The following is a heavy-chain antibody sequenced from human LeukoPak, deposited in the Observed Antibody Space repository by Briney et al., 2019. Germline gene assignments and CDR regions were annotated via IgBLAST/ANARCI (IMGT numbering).Heavy chain of an antibody. CDR1: GGSISGYY. CDR2: IYYSGTT. J-gene: IGHJ5*02. D-gene: IGHD2-2*01. V-gene: IGHV4-59*08. Sequence: SETLSLTCTVSGGSISGYYWNWIRQPPGKGLEWIGYIYYSGTTNYNPSLKSRVNISLDRSKNQFSLKLNSVTAADTAVYYCARHIVVAPTATNWFDPWGQGTLVTVSS. CDR3: ARHIVVAPTATNWFDP.